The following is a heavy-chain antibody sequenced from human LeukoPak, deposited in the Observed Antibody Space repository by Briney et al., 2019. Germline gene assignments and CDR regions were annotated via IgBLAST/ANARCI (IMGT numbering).Heavy chain of an antibody. D-gene: IGHD5-18*01. CDR1: GYSFTSYW. Sequence: GESLKISCNGSGYSFTSYWIGWVRQMPGKGLEWMGIIYPGDFHTTYSPSFQGQVPISANKSISTVYLQWTSLKASDTTMYYCARGSGGYRYGYQYFDYWGQGTLVTVSS. CDR2: IYPGDFHT. CDR3: ARGSGGYRYGYQYFDY. V-gene: IGHV5-51*01. J-gene: IGHJ4*02.